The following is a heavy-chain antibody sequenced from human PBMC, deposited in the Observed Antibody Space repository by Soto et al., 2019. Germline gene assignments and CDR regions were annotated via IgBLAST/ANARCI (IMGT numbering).Heavy chain of an antibody. CDR2: TYYRSKWYN. V-gene: IGHV6-1*01. CDR1: GDSVSSNSAA. J-gene: IGHJ6*02. Sequence: SQTLSLTCAISGDSVSSNSAAWNWIRQSPSRGLEWLGRTYYRSKWYNDYAVSVKSRITINPDTSKNQFSLQLNSVTPEDTAVYYCASGSSSSRGHYYYYYGMDVWGQGTTVTVSS. CDR3: ASGSSSSRGHYYYYYGMDV. D-gene: IGHD6-6*01.